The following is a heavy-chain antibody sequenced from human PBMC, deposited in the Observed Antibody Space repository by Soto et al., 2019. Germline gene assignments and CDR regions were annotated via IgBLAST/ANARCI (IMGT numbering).Heavy chain of an antibody. J-gene: IGHJ4*01. CDR3: ARGQEGVVATH. CDR2: VKDGGHT. D-gene: IGHD5-12*01. V-gene: IGHV4-34*01. CDR1: GGSLSGYY. Sequence: QVQLQQWGAGLLKPSETLSLKCAVTGGSLSGYYWSWIRQPPGKGLEWIGEVKDGGHTNYSPSLRGRVTISSDTANNQFSLRLISVTAADTGVYYCARGQEGVVATHWDHGSLVTVSS.